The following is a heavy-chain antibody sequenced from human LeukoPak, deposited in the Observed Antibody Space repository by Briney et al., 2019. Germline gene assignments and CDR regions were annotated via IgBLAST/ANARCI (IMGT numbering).Heavy chain of an antibody. CDR3: ARVLSSSGYYYQPPYYYYMDV. D-gene: IGHD3-22*01. Sequence: SETLSLTCSVSGGSISSYYWSWIRQPPGKGLEWIGEINHSGSTNYNPSLKSRVTISVDTSKNQFSLKLSSVTAADTAVYYCARVLSSSGYYYQPPYYYYMDVWGKGTTVTVSS. CDR2: INHSGST. V-gene: IGHV4-59*08. J-gene: IGHJ6*03. CDR1: GGSISSYY.